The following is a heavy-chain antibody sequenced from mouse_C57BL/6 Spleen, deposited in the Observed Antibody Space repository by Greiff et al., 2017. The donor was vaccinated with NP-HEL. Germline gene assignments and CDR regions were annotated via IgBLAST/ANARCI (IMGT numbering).Heavy chain of an antibody. J-gene: IGHJ1*03. CDR3: ARVSTGTRYFDV. D-gene: IGHD4-1*02. V-gene: IGHV5-4*03. CDR1: GFTFSSYA. Sequence: EVMLVESGGGLVKPGGSLKLSCAASGFTFSSYAMSWVRQTPEKRLEWVATISDGGSYTYYPDNVKGRFTISRDNAKNNLYLQMSHLKSEDTAMYYCARVSTGTRYFDVWGTGTTVTVSS. CDR2: ISDGGSYT.